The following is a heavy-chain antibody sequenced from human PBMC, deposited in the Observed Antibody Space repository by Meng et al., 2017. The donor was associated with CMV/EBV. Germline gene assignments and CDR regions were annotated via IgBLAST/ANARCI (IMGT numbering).Heavy chain of an antibody. CDR2: ISNSDGST. CDR1: GFIFSTYA. Sequence: GESLKISCAASGFIFSTYAMNWVRQAPGKGLEWVSGISNSDGSTYYADSAKGRFTISRDNSKDTLYLQMSSLRAEDTAVYYCVRPSFGGAFDIWGQGALVTVSS. J-gene: IGHJ3*02. CDR3: VRPSFGGAFDI. V-gene: IGHV3-23*01. D-gene: IGHD3-10*01.